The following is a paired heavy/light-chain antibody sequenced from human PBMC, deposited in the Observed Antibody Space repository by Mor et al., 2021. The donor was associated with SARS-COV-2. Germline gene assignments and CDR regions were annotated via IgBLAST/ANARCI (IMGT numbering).Light chain of an antibody. Sequence: DIVMTQSPDSLAVSLGERATINCKSSQSVLYNSNNKNYLAWYQQKPGQPPKLLFYWASTRESGVPDRFSGSGSGTDFTLTISSLLAEDVAVYYCQQYYSSPYTFGQGTKLEIK. J-gene: IGKJ2*01. CDR2: WAS. CDR3: QQYYSSPYT. V-gene: IGKV4-1*01. CDR1: QSVLYNSNNKNY.
Heavy chain of an antibody. CDR3: VRIRMAVAGGGDC. CDR2: LYYSGSS. D-gene: IGHD6-19*01. V-gene: IGHV4-39*01. J-gene: IGHJ4*02. CDR1: GGSISTNSYY. Sequence: QMQLQESGPGLVKTSETLSLTCSVSGGSISTNSYYWGWIRQPPGKGLEWIGSLYYSGSSYYNPSLKSRVTISMDTSKNQFSLKLTSVTAADTAVYYCVRIRMAVAGGGDCWGRGTLVIVSS.